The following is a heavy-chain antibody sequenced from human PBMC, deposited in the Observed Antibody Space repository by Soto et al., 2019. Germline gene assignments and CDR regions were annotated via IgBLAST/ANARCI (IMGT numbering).Heavy chain of an antibody. D-gene: IGHD4-17*01. V-gene: IGHV3-23*01. CDR2: ISGSGGRT. J-gene: IGHJ4*02. CDR3: TKGSDTDYGDYVDH. CDR1: VFTFSSYA. Sequence: PVGSLRLSCAASVFTFSSYAMTWVRQSPGKGLEWVSDISGSGGRTYYADSVKGRFTISRDNSKNTLYLQMNSLRAEDTAVYYCTKGSDTDYGDYVDHWGQGTLVTVSS.